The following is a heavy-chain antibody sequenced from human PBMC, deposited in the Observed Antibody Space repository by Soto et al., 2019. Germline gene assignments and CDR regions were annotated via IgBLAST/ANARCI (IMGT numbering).Heavy chain of an antibody. V-gene: IGHV3-48*02. CDR3: ARIAVAGTWRESY. CDR2: ISSSSSTI. CDR1: GFTFSSYS. D-gene: IGHD6-19*01. Sequence: EVQLVESGGGLVQPGGSLRLSCAASGFTFSSYSMNWVRQTPGKGLEWVSYISSSSSTIYYADSVKGRFTISRDNAKNSLYLQMNSLRDEDTAVYYCARIAVAGTWRESYWGQGTLVTVSS. J-gene: IGHJ4*02.